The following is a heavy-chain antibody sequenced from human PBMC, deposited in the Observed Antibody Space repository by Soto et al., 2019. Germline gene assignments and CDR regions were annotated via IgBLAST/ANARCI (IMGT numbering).Heavy chain of an antibody. V-gene: IGHV3-72*01. CDR1: GFIFSDHH. CDR2: SSNKNKNYST. CDR3: AQVTSTPHLVSLGMGX. D-gene: IGHD2-8*01. J-gene: IGHJ6*02. Sequence: GGSLRLSFTVSGFIFSDHHIDWVRQAPGKGLEWVSRSSNKNKNYSTEYAASVRGRLTISRDDSQRSLYLQMNSLKVEDTAVYYCAQVTSTPHLVSLGMGXWGPVTTFTVS.